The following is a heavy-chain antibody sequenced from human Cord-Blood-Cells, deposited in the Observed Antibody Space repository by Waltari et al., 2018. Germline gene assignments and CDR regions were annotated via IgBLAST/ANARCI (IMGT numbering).Heavy chain of an antibody. J-gene: IGHJ4*02. CDR2: LSSSGHTI. Sequence: EAQLVECGGGGVQPGGSLRLSCAAFGLTFSRYAVNGVRQAPGKGLELISSLSSSGHTIYYADSVTGRFPISLDNAKNSLYLQMNRLRAEDTAVYYCARDWSGYFYYWGQGTLVTVSS. CDR1: GLTFSRYA. CDR3: ARDWSGYFYY. D-gene: IGHD3-10*01. V-gene: IGHV3-48*03.